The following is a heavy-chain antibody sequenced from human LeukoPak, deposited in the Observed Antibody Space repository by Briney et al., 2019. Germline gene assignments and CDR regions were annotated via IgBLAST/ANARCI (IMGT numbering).Heavy chain of an antibody. CDR1: GGSISSYY. Sequence: PSETLSLTCTVSGGSISSYYWSWIRQPPGKGLEWIGYIYYSGGTNYNPSLKSRVTISVDTSKNQFSLKLSSVTAADTAVYYCARGPYSYGFIDYWGQGTLVTVSS. J-gene: IGHJ4*02. V-gene: IGHV4-59*01. D-gene: IGHD5-18*01. CDR3: ARGPYSYGFIDY. CDR2: IYYSGGT.